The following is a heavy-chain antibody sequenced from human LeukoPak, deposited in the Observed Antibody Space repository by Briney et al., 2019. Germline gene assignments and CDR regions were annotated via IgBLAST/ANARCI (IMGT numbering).Heavy chain of an antibody. V-gene: IGHV3-7*01. D-gene: IGHD1-26*01. J-gene: IGHJ3*01. Sequence: GGSLRLSCATSGFMFRAYWMSWVRQPPGKGLEWVANIRQDGSEKYYVDSVKGRFTISRDNAKDSLFLQMNDLRGEDTAVYYCARDGSWPLDAFDFWGQGTMLTVSS. CDR1: GFMFRAYW. CDR2: IRQDGSEK. CDR3: ARDGSWPLDAFDF.